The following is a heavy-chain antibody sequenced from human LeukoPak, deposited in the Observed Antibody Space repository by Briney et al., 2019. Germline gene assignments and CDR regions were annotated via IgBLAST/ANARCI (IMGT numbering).Heavy chain of an antibody. J-gene: IGHJ4*02. Sequence: QAGGSLRLSCAASGFTFSSYSMNWVRQAPGKGLEWVSYISSSSSTIYYGDSVKGRFTISRDNAKNSLYLQMNSLRAEDPAVHYCARDGIVLMVYAIKAFDYWGQGTLVTVSS. V-gene: IGHV3-48*01. CDR1: GFTFSSYS. CDR2: ISSSSSTI. CDR3: ARDGIVLMVYAIKAFDY. D-gene: IGHD2-8*01.